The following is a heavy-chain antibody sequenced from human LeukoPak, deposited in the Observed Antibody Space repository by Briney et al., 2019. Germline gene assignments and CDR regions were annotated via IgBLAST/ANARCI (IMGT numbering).Heavy chain of an antibody. CDR2: INHSGST. CDR1: GGSFSGYY. CDR3: ARGGPEHAFDY. Sequence: SETLSLTCAVYGGSFSGYYWSWIRQPPGKGLEWIGEINHSGSTYYNPSLKSRVTISVDRSKNQFSLKLSSVTAADTAVYYCARGGPEHAFDYWGQGTLVTVSS. V-gene: IGHV4-34*01. J-gene: IGHJ4*02.